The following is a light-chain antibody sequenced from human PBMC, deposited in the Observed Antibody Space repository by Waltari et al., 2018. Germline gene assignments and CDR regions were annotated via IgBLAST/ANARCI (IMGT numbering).Light chain of an antibody. J-gene: IGKJ4*01. CDR2: GAS. Sequence: EIVMTQSPATLSVSPGERATLSCRASQSVNSKLAWYQQKPGQAPRLLIYGASTRATDIPARFSGSGSGTDFTLTITSLQSEDFEVFHCQQYNNWPLTFGGGTKVEIK. CDR3: QQYNNWPLT. V-gene: IGKV3-15*01. CDR1: QSVNSK.